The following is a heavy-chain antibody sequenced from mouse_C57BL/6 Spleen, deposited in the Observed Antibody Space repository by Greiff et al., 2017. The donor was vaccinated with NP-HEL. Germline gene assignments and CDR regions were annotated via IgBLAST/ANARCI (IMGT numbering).Heavy chain of an antibody. CDR2: ISSGGDYI. CDR1: GFTFSSYA. D-gene: IGHD1-1*01. J-gene: IGHJ4*01. V-gene: IGHV5-9-1*02. Sequence: DVHLVESGEGLVKPGGSLKLSCAASGFTFSSYAMSWVRQTPEKRLEWVAYISSGGDYIYYADTVKGRFTISRDNARNTLYLQMSSLKSEDTAMYYCTRDSGSSSYYAMDYWGQGTSVTVSS. CDR3: TRDSGSSSYYAMDY.